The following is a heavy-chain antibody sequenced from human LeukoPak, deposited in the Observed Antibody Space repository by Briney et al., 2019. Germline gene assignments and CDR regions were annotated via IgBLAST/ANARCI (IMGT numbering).Heavy chain of an antibody. V-gene: IGHV3-53*01. CDR3: VRDREQSFDY. CDR1: GFTVDSNY. D-gene: IGHD1/OR15-1a*01. CDR2: IYTGGNT. J-gene: IGHJ4*02. Sequence: GGSLRLSCAASGFTVDSNYLSWVRKAPGKGLEWVSTIYTGGNTYYAASVKGRFTISRDFSKNTVFLHMNSLRDEDTAVYYCVRDREQSFDYWGQGILVTVSS.